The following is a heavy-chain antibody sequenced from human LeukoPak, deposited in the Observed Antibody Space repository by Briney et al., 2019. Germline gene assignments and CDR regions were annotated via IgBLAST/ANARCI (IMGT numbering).Heavy chain of an antibody. J-gene: IGHJ4*02. D-gene: IGHD6-13*01. CDR1: GFTFSTYG. Sequence: GGSLRLSCAASGFTFSTYGMHWVRQAPGKGLEWVAVITYDGSYKYHADSVKGRFTISRDNSKNTLYLQMNSLRPEDTAVYYCAKTLGAAAVDYWGQGTLVTVSS. CDR2: ITYDGSYK. V-gene: IGHV3-30*18. CDR3: AKTLGAAAVDY.